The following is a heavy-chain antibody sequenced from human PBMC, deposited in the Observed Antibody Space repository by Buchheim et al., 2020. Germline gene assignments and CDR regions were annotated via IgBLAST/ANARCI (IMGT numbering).Heavy chain of an antibody. J-gene: IGHJ4*02. Sequence: EVQLLESGGGLVQPGGSLRLSCAASGFTFSSYAMSWVRQAPGKGLEWVSAISGSGGSTYYADSVKGRFTIPRANSKHTPYLQMNSLRAEDTAVYYCAKVFDADYYDSSGYYSYWGQGTL. V-gene: IGHV3-23*01. CDR2: ISGSGGST. CDR1: GFTFSSYA. CDR3: AKVFDADYYDSSGYYSY. D-gene: IGHD3-22*01.